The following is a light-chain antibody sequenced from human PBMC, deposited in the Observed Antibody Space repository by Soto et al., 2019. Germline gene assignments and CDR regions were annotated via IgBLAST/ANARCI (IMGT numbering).Light chain of an antibody. CDR2: GAS. J-gene: IGKJ5*01. Sequence: EIVLTQSPATLSLSPGERATLSCRASQTITTYLAWYQQKPGQPPRLLIYGASNRASDIPARFSGSGSGTDFTLTISTLEPEDCAVYYCQQRSNWPANFGQGTRLEIK. CDR3: QQRSNWPAN. CDR1: QTITTY. V-gene: IGKV3-11*01.